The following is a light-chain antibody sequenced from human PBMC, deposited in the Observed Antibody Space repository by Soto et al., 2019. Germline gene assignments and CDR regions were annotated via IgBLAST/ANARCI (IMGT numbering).Light chain of an antibody. CDR2: TGS. Sequence: ASQGISSYLAWYQHKPGKAPKLLIYTGSSLQSGVPSRFSGSGSGTDLTLTINSLQPEDFATYYCQQAASFPITCGQGTRLEIK. V-gene: IGKV1-12*01. J-gene: IGKJ5*01. CDR1: QGISSY. CDR3: QQAASFPIT.